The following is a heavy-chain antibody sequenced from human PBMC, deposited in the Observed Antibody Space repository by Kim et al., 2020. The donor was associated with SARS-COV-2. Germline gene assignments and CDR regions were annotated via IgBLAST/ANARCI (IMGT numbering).Heavy chain of an antibody. CDR1: GYTFTDYF. J-gene: IGHJ4*02. CDR2: INPDTGGT. Sequence: ASVKVSCKSSGYTFTDYFIHWVRQAPGQGLEWMGWINPDTGGTNIAQRFRGRVTVTGDASITTAYMELSRLTSDDTAVYFCASGGTFRNILAGPPLDSWGQGTLVTVSS. D-gene: IGHD3-9*01. V-gene: IGHV1-2*02. CDR3: ASGGTFRNILAGPPLDS.